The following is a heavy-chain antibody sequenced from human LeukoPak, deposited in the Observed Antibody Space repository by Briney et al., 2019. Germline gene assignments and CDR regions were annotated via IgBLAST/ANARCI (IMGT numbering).Heavy chain of an antibody. Sequence: GGSLRLSCAASGFTFIDYSMNWVRQAPGKGLEWLSSISSSNSYISYAHSVKGRFTISRDNAKNSLYLQRSGLRDEDTAVYYCARGFDRVFFDYWGQGPLVTVSS. V-gene: IGHV3-21*01. J-gene: IGHJ4*02. D-gene: IGHD3-10*01. CDR1: GFTFIDYS. CDR3: ARGFDRVFFDY. CDR2: ISSSNSYI.